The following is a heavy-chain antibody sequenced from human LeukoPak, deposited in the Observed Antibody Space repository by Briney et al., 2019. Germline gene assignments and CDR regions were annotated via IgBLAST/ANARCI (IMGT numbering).Heavy chain of an antibody. V-gene: IGHV3-64D*06. CDR3: VWGRGYSAYDPFDY. Sequence: TGGSLRLSCSASGFTFSSYAIHWVRQALGKGLEYVSAISSNGGSTYNADSVKGRFTISRDNSKNTLYLQMSSLRAEDTAVYYCVWGRGYSAYDPFDYWGQGTLVTVSS. CDR2: ISSNGGST. J-gene: IGHJ4*02. D-gene: IGHD5-12*01. CDR1: GFTFSSYA.